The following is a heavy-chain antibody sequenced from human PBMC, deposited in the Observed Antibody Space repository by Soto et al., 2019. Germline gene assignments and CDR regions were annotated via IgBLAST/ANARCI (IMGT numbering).Heavy chain of an antibody. D-gene: IGHD1-1*01. Sequence: PSETLSLTCNASGGSITSSGSAWGWIRQSPGKGLEWIGTIDYSGNIYYIPSLKSRITISVDTSKNQISLKLSSVTAADTAVYYCARHIHNQGFEYSSGSWGPGPLVTVSS. J-gene: IGHJ5*02. CDR3: ARHIHNQGFEYSSGS. V-gene: IGHV4-39*01. CDR2: IDYSGNI. CDR1: GGSITSSGSA.